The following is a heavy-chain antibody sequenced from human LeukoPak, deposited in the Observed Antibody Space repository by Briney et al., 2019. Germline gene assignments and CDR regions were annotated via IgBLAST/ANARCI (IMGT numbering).Heavy chain of an antibody. CDR2: IHYTGDT. CDR3: ARGKTWFAP. V-gene: IGHV4-61*01. CDR1: GGSVSSGNHY. D-gene: IGHD4-23*01. J-gene: IGHJ5*02. Sequence: SETLSLTCTVSGGSVSSGNHYWSWIRQPPGRGLEWIGYIHYTGDTTYNPSLKSRVTISIDTSKNQFSLKVTSVTATDTAIYYCARGKTWFAPWGQGTLVTISS.